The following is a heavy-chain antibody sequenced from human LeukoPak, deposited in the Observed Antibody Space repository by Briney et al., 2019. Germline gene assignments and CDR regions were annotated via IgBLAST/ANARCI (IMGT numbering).Heavy chain of an antibody. J-gene: IGHJ4*02. V-gene: IGHV4-61*02. D-gene: IGHD1-26*01. Sequence: PSETLSLTCTVSGGSISSGSYYWSWLRQPAGKGLEWIGRISTSGSTNYNPSLKSRVTISVDTSKNQFSLKLSSVTAADTAVYYCARGGGSYFDYWGQGTLVTVSS. CDR2: ISTSGST. CDR3: ARGGGSYFDY. CDR1: GGSISSGSYY.